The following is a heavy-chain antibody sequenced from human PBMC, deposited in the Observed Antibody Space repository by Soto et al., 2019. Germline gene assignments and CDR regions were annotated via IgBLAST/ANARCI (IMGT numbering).Heavy chain of an antibody. CDR2: ISGSGVST. V-gene: IGHV3-23*01. J-gene: IGHJ3*02. Sequence: PGGSLILSWAASGFTFSSYAMSWVLQAPGKELEWVSAISGSGVSTYYADSVKGRLTISRDNSKNTLYLEMNSLRAGDTAVYYCARGLSGYPTRDAFDIWGQGTMVTVSS. CDR1: GFTFSSYA. D-gene: IGHD3-22*01. CDR3: ARGLSGYPTRDAFDI.